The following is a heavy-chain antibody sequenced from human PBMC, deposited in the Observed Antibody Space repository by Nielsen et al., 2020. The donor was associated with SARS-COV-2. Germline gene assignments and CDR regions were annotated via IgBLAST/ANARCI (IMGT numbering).Heavy chain of an antibody. CDR1: GYTFTSYG. J-gene: IGHJ6*03. CDR3: AREVGYSSSWYPGSYYYYYMDV. CDR2: ISAYNGNT. V-gene: IGHV1-18*01. D-gene: IGHD6-13*01. Sequence: ASVKVSCKASGYTFTSYGISWVRQAPGQGLEWMRWISAYNGNTNYAQKLQGRVTMTTDTSTSTAYMELRSLRSDDTAVYYCAREVGYSSSWYPGSYYYYYMDVWGKGTTVTVSS.